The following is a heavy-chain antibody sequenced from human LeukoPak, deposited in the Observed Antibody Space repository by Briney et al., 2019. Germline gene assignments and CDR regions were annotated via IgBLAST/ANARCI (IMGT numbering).Heavy chain of an antibody. D-gene: IGHD6-13*01. CDR2: IYSGGST. V-gene: IGHV3-53*01. CDR1: GSSVSSNY. CDR3: ARDPAGSSSSPGDYYGMDV. Sequence: GGSLRLSCAASGSSVSSNYMSWVRQAPGKGLEWVSVIYSGGSTYYADSVKGRFTISRDNSKNTLYLQMNSLRAEDTAVYYCARDPAGSSSSPGDYYGMDVWGQGTTVTVSS. J-gene: IGHJ6*02.